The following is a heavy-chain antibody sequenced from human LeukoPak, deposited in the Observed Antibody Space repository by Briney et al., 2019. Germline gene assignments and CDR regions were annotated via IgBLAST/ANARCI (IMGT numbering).Heavy chain of an antibody. Sequence: GASVKVSCKTSGYTFINYGITWLRQAPGQGLDWVGWISAYNNNTDYAQNLKGRVTMTTDTYKSTVYMELRSVTSDDTAVYYCARDFGGVPFDYWGQGTLVTVSS. D-gene: IGHD3-16*01. V-gene: IGHV1-18*01. J-gene: IGHJ4*02. CDR3: ARDFGGVPFDY. CDR2: ISAYNNNT. CDR1: GYTFINYG.